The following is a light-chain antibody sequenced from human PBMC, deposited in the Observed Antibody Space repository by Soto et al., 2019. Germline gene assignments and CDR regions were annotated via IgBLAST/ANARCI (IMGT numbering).Light chain of an antibody. Sequence: QSVLTQPPSVSGAPGQRVTISCTGSSSNIGAGYDVNWYQQLPGTAPKLLIYGISDRPSGVPDRFSGSKSGTSASLAITGLQAEDEADYFCQSYDSRLSGYVFGTGTKLTVL. CDR2: GIS. CDR1: SSNIGAGYD. V-gene: IGLV1-40*01. J-gene: IGLJ1*01. CDR3: QSYDSRLSGYV.